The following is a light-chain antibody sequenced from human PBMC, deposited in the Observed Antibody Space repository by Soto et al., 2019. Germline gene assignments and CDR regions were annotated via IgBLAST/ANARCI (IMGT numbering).Light chain of an antibody. CDR3: QQYNNWPPGT. V-gene: IGKV3-15*01. J-gene: IGKJ1*01. CDR1: QSVSSN. CDR2: GAS. Sequence: EIVMAQSPSTVSLSPLERSTLSCRTSQSVSSNLAWYQQKPGQAPRLLIYGASTRATGIPARFSGSGSGTEFTLTISSLQSEDFAVYYCQQYNNWPPGTFGQGTKVDIK.